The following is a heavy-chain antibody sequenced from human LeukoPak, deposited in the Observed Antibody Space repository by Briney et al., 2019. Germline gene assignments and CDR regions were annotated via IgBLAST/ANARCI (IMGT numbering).Heavy chain of an antibody. CDR3: SGRSGFSSIY. Sequence: GRSLRLSCEASGFTFNTHWMNWVRHTPGKGLEWMANISPDGSDEFYVDSVKGRFTISRDNAKNSVYLQVNNLRVEDTAVYYCSGRSGFSSIYWGQGILVTVSS. J-gene: IGHJ4*02. CDR1: GFTFNTHW. CDR2: ISPDGSDE. D-gene: IGHD2-2*01. V-gene: IGHV3-7*01.